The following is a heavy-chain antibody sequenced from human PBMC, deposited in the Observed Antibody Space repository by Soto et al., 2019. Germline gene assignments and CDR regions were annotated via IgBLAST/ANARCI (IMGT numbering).Heavy chain of an antibody. J-gene: IGHJ4*02. D-gene: IGHD2-2*01. CDR2: ISKSDYT. V-gene: IGHV3-21*01. CDR1: GFAFNNYG. CDR3: AREDSIIIPAVSDF. Sequence: GGSLRLSCTVSGFAFNNYGINWVRQAPGKGLEWVSSISKSDYTYYSDSVKGRFAISRDNAKSSVSLQVNTLRVEDTAVYYCAREDSIIIPAVSDFWGQGTLVTVSS.